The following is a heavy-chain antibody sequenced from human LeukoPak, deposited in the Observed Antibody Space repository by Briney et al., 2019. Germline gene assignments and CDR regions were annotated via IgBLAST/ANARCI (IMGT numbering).Heavy chain of an antibody. CDR2: IYSSGSNI. J-gene: IGHJ4*02. V-gene: IGHV3-48*03. CDR1: GFTFSSYE. Sequence: GGSLRLSCAASGFTFSSYEMNWVRQAPGKGLEWVSYIYSSGSNIYYADSVKGRFTISRDNAKNSLYLQMNSLRAEDTAVYYCAGEGGDGYNMGFDYWGQGTLVTVSS. D-gene: IGHD5-24*01. CDR3: AGEGGDGYNMGFDY.